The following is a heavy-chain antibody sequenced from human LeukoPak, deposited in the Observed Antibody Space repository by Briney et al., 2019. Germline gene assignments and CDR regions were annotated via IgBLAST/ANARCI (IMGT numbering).Heavy chain of an antibody. D-gene: IGHD3-16*02. CDR3: ASHAWGSYRSPTYFDY. Sequence: PSETLSLTCTVSGGSISSGGYYWGWIRQPPGKGLEWIGSIYYSGSTYYNPSLKSRVTISVDTSKNQFSLKLSSVTAADTAVYYCASHAWGSYRSPTYFDYWGQGTLVTVSS. CDR2: IYYSGST. CDR1: GGSISSGGYY. J-gene: IGHJ4*02. V-gene: IGHV4-39*01.